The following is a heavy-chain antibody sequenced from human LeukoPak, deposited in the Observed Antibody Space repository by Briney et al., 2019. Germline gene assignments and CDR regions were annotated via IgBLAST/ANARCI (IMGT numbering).Heavy chain of an antibody. D-gene: IGHD3-10*01. Sequence: PSETLSLTCAVYGGSFSGYYWSWIRQPPGKGLEWIGEINHSGSTNYNPSLKSRVTISVDTSKNQFSLRLNSVTAADTAVYYCAKSNGYGLIDIWGQGTMVTVSS. J-gene: IGHJ3*02. CDR1: GGSFSGYY. CDR3: AKSNGYGLIDI. CDR2: INHSGST. V-gene: IGHV4-34*01.